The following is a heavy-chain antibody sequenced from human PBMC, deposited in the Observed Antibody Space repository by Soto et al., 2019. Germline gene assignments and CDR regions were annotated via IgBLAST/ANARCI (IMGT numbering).Heavy chain of an antibody. J-gene: IGHJ4*02. D-gene: IGHD3-3*01. Sequence: SQTLSLTCAISGDSVSSNSAAWNWIRQSPSRGLEWLGRTYYRSKWYNDYAVSVKSRITINPDTSKNQFSLQLNSVTPEDTAVYYCARSITIFGVVILMFDYWGQGTLVTV. V-gene: IGHV6-1*01. CDR3: ARSITIFGVVILMFDY. CDR2: TYYRSKWYN. CDR1: GDSVSSNSAA.